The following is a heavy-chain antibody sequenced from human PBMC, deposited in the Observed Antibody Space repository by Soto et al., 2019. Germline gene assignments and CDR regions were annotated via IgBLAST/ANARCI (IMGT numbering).Heavy chain of an antibody. V-gene: IGHV1-18*01. CDR3: ARYWDATVTRADDRFDY. D-gene: IGHD4-17*01. J-gene: IGHJ4*02. CDR1: GYTLSSYG. CDR2: TSGYNGDT. Sequence: QVQLVQSGAEVKKPGASVKVSCKASGYTLSSYGISWVRQAPGQGLEWMGWTSGYNGDTHYAQKFQGRVTMTTDTSTSTVYMELRSLRPDDTAVYYCARYWDATVTRADDRFDYWGQGTLVTVSS.